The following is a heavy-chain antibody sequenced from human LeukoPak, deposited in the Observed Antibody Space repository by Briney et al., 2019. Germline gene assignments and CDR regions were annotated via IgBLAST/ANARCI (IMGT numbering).Heavy chain of an antibody. D-gene: IGHD3-22*01. CDR2: ISTSSSYI. V-gene: IGHV3-21*01. CDR1: GFTFSSYS. J-gene: IGHJ4*02. CDR3: ARGQIYYDGSGFDY. Sequence: GGSLRLSCAASGFTFSSYSMNWVRQAPGKGLEWVSSISTSSSYICFADSVKGRFTISRDNAKNSLSLQMNSLRADDTAVYYCARGQIYYDGSGFDYWGQGTLVTVSS.